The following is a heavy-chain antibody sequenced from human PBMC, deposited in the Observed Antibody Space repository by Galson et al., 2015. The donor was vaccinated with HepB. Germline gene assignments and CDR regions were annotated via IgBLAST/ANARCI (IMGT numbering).Heavy chain of an antibody. CDR1: GFAFRRYS. D-gene: IGHD1-26*01. Sequence: PLRLSCAASGFAFRRYSMHWVRQAPGKGLEWVPCIESDGNQIYYADSLRGRLTISRDNAENSLYLQMNSLRAEDTAVYYCARSILRARHFDYWGQGTLLTVAS. CDR3: ARSILRARHFDY. J-gene: IGHJ4*02. V-gene: IGHV3-21*05. CDR2: IESDGNQI.